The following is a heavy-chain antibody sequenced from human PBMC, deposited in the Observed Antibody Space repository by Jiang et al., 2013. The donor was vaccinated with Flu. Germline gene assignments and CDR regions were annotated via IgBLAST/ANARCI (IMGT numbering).Heavy chain of an antibody. CDR3: ARDGMNIVVVPAAMRDAVNWFDP. V-gene: IGHV4-39*07. J-gene: IGHJ5*02. D-gene: IGHD2-2*01. CDR2: YYSGST. Sequence: YYSGSTYYNPSLKSRVTISVDTSKNQFSLKLSSVTAADTAVYYCARDGMNIVVVPAAMRDAVNWFDPWGQGTLVTVSS.